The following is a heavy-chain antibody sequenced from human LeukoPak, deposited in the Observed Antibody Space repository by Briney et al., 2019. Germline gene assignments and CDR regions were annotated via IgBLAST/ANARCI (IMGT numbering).Heavy chain of an antibody. V-gene: IGHV1-8*02. D-gene: IGHD6-13*01. J-gene: IGHJ6*03. CDR1: GYTFTGYY. CDR3: ARGHSSWHYYYYMDV. CDR2: MNPNSGNT. Sequence: GASVKVSCKASGYTFTGYYMHWVRQAPGQGLEWMGWMNPNSGNTGYAQKFQGRVTMTRNTSISTAYMELSSLRSEDTAVYYCARGHSSWHYYYYMDVWGKGTTVTVSS.